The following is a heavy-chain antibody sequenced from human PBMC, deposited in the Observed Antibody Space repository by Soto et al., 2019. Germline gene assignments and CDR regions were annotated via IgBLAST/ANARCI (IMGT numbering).Heavy chain of an antibody. J-gene: IGHJ4*02. D-gene: IGHD3-22*01. Sequence: EVQLVESGGGLVKPGGSLRLSCAASGFTFSSYSMSWVRQAPGKGLEWVSSISGASSYIYYADSVKGRFTISRDNAKDSLYLAIHSLRGEEQAVYFLGGISAYQYGRNGFYYVRPIDYWGQGTLVTVSP. CDR1: GFTFSSYS. V-gene: IGHV3-21*01. CDR2: ISGASSYI. CDR3: GGISAYQYGRNGFYYVRPIDY.